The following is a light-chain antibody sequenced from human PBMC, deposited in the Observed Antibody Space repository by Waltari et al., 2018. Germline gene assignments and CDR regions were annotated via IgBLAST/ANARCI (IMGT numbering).Light chain of an antibody. CDR1: QNVDRY. CDR2: GAS. CDR3: QKSYNSPYT. V-gene: IGKV1-39*01. J-gene: IGKJ2*01. Sequence: TQMTQSPSSLSASVGDRVSITCRASQNVDRYLNWYQQKPGTAPRLLVSGASCLQSGVPSRFSGGGSGTDFTLTISGLEPEDFASYYCQKSYNSPYTFGQGTKLEIK.